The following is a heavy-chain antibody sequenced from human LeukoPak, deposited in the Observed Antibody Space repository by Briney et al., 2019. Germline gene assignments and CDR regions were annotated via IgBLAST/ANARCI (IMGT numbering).Heavy chain of an antibody. Sequence: SQTLSLTCPVSGGSIRSGGYYWSWLRQHPGKGLEWIGYIYYSGSTYYNPSLKSRVTISVDTSKNQFSLKLSSVTAADTAVYYCARGSLVPAAILYYYYGMDVWGQGTTVTVSS. J-gene: IGHJ6*02. V-gene: IGHV4-31*03. D-gene: IGHD2-2*01. CDR1: GGSIRSGGYY. CDR2: IYYSGST. CDR3: ARGSLVPAAILYYYYGMDV.